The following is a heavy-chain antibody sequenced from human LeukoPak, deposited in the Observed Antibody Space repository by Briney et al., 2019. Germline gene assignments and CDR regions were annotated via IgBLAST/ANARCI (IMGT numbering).Heavy chain of an antibody. V-gene: IGHV4-4*07. Sequence: SETLSLTCTVSGGSISSYYWSWIRQPAGKGLEWIGRIYTSGSTNYNPSLKSRVTMSVDTSKNQFSLKLSSVTAADTAVYYCARERGIIAAAGSYYYYYMDVWGKGTTVTISS. CDR3: ARERGIIAAAGSYYYYYMDV. CDR2: IYTSGST. CDR1: GGSISSYY. D-gene: IGHD6-13*01. J-gene: IGHJ6*03.